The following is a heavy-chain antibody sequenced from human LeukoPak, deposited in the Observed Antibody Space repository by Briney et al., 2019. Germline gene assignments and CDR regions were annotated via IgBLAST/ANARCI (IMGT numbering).Heavy chain of an antibody. CDR3: ASNGDSSRWTTFDY. CDR1: GGSFSGDY. D-gene: IGHD6-13*01. Sequence: KPSETLSLTCAVYGGSFSGDYWSWIRQPPGKGLEWIGELNHSGSTNYNPSLKSRVTISVDTSKNQFSLKLSSVTAADTAVYYCASNGDSSRWTTFDYWGQGTLVSVSS. V-gene: IGHV4-34*01. CDR2: LNHSGST. J-gene: IGHJ4*02.